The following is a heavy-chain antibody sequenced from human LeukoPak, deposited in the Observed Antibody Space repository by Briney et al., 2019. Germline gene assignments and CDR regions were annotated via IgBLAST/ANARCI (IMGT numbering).Heavy chain of an antibody. CDR2: INDNGDGT. V-gene: IGHV3-23*01. CDR3: AKGLRTGVGPYMGYHYYMDV. Sequence: GGSLRLSCAASGFTFSSYAMSWVRQAPGKGLKWVSTINDNGDGTYYADSVKGRFTISRDNSYNTVSLQMNSLGDEDTGVYYCAKGLRTGVGPYMGYHYYMDVWGKGATVTVSS. D-gene: IGHD3-16*01. CDR1: GFTFSSYA. J-gene: IGHJ6*03.